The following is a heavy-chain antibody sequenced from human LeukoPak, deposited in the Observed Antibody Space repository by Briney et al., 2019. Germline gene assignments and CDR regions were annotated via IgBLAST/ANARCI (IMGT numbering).Heavy chain of an antibody. Sequence: GGSLRLSCAASGFTFSTYAMGWVRQAPGKGLEWISSISDSGGETYYTNSVKGRFTISRDNSKNTLYLQMNSLRAEDTAVYYCAKDRGKYSSAGWFDPWGQGTLVTVSS. CDR2: ISDSGGET. D-gene: IGHD6-19*01. CDR1: GFTFSTYA. J-gene: IGHJ5*02. CDR3: AKDRGKYSSAGWFDP. V-gene: IGHV3-23*01.